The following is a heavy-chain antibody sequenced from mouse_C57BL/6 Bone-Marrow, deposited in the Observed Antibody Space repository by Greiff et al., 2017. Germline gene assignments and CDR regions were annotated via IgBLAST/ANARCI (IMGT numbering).Heavy chain of an antibody. CDR2: IYPGSGST. J-gene: IGHJ1*03. V-gene: IGHV1-55*01. CDR3: ARPYYSNYWYFDV. Sequence: QVQLQQPGAELVKPGASVKMSCKASGYTFTSYWITWVKQRPGQGLEWIGDIYPGSGSTNYNESFKSMATLTVDTSSSTAYMQLSSLTSEDSAVYYCARPYYSNYWYFDVWGTGTTVTVSS. D-gene: IGHD2-5*01. CDR1: GYTFTSYW.